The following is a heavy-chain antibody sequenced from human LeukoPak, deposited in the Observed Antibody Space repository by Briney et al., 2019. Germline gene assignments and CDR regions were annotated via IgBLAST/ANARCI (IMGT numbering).Heavy chain of an antibody. CDR1: GYTFTSYD. D-gene: IGHD3-9*01. J-gene: IGHJ5*02. CDR3: ARGAFLLQYKRNFDP. V-gene: IGHV1-8*01. Sequence: ASVKVSCKASGYTFTSYDINWVRQATGQGLEWMGWMNPNNGTTGYAQKFQGRVTMTRNTSISTAHMELSSLRSEDTAVYYCARGAFLLQYKRNFDPWGQGTLVTVSS. CDR2: MNPNNGTT.